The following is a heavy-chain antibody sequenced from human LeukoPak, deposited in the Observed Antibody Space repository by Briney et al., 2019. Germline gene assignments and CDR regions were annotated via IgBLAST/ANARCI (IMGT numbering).Heavy chain of an antibody. J-gene: IGHJ5*02. CDR2: IYYSGST. CDR3: ARHIIVVVPAAIPRERGVGFDP. V-gene: IGHV4-59*08. Sequence: SETLSLTCTVSGCSISSYYWSWIRQPPGKGLEWIGYIYYSGSTNYNPSLKSRVTISVDTSKNQFSLKLSSVTAADTAVYYCARHIIVVVPAAIPRERGVGFDPWGQGTLVTVSS. CDR1: GCSISSYY. D-gene: IGHD2-2*02.